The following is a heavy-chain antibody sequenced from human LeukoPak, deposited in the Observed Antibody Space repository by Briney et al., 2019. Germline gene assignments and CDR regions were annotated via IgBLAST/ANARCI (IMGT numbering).Heavy chain of an antibody. CDR2: ISNDGSRK. CDR3: ARDRAWNYFNY. V-gene: IGHV3-30*03. CDR1: GFTFSRHG. Sequence: GSLRLSCAPSGFTFSRHGMHWVRQAPGKGLEWVAIISNDGSRKYYAHSVEGRFTISRDNSKNTLYLQMDSLRAEDTAVYYCARDRAWNYFNYWGQGTLVTVSS. J-gene: IGHJ4*02. D-gene: IGHD3-3*01.